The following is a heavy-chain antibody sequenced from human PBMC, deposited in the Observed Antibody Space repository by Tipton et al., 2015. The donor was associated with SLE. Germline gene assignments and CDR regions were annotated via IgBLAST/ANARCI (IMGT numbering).Heavy chain of an antibody. CDR2: IYTSGST. CDR1: GDSINTYY. Sequence: LRLSCSVPGDSINTYYWTWIRQSPAKGLEWIGNIYTSGSTLYNPSLESRVTISMDTSKNQFSLRLSSVTAADTAVYYCARENMYYFDSTGYCTFDYWGQGTLVTVSS. D-gene: IGHD3-22*01. V-gene: IGHV4-59*01. CDR3: ARENMYYFDSTGYCTFDY. J-gene: IGHJ4*02.